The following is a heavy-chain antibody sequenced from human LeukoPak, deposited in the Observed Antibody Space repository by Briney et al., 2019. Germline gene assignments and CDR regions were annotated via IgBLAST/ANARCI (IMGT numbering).Heavy chain of an antibody. Sequence: ASVKVSCKVSGYSFTGYYIHWVRQAPGEGLEWMGRINPNSGGTNYAQKFQGRVTMTGDTSISTAYMELSRLRSDDTAVYYCARVRESSCSNGVCYAYWGQGTLVTVSS. CDR2: INPNSGGT. CDR3: ARVRESSCSNGVCYAY. CDR1: GYSFTGYY. D-gene: IGHD2-8*01. J-gene: IGHJ4*02. V-gene: IGHV1-2*02.